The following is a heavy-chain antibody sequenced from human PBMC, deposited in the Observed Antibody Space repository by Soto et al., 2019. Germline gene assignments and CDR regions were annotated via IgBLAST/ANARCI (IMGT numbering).Heavy chain of an antibody. CDR2: VWFDGSIQ. Sequence: GGSLRLSCVASGFTFSDYGIHWVRQDPDKGLEWVAVVWFDGSIQYYGDSVKGRFTISRDNSNNTVDLQMNNLRAEDTAVYYCARVDFGGNSYYFDYWGQGTSVTVSS. J-gene: IGHJ4*02. CDR3: ARVDFGGNSYYFDY. CDR1: GFTFSDYG. V-gene: IGHV3-33*01. D-gene: IGHD1-7*01.